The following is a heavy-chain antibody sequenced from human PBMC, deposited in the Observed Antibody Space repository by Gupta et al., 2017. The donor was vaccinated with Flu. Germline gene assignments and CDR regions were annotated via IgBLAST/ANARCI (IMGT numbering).Heavy chain of an antibody. J-gene: IGHJ6*03. CDR2: VYYTGNT. CDR1: GGPISDFY. CDR3: ASTILGATGDDIFYEHMDV. D-gene: IGHD1-26*01. V-gene: IGHV4-59*01. Sequence: QVQLQESGPGLVKPSETLSLTCTVSGGPISDFYWSWIRQPPGRGLEWIGHVYYTGNTKHNPSLKSRVTMSVDMSKSQVSLKMTSVTAADTAVYYCASTILGATGDDIFYEHMDVWGIGTTVTVSS.